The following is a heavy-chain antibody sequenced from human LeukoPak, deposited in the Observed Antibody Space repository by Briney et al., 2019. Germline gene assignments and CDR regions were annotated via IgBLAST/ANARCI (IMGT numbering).Heavy chain of an antibody. J-gene: IGHJ4*02. V-gene: IGHV3-23*01. Sequence: GGSLRLSCAASGFTFSSNAMSWARQAPGKGLEWVSTFGRSGSDTYYSDSVKGRFTIFRDNSKNTLYLQMNSLRDEDTAVYYCAKGSLGSWYYFDYWGQGTLVTVSS. CDR2: FGRSGSDT. CDR1: GFTFSSNA. D-gene: IGHD6-13*01. CDR3: AKGSLGSWYYFDY.